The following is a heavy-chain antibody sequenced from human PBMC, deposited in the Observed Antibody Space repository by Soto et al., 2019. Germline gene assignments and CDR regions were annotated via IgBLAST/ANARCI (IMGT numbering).Heavy chain of an antibody. CDR1: GFTFSIYA. J-gene: IGHJ6*02. D-gene: IGHD2-21*01. CDR3: AKGLGWSLAAKEYYYGMDV. CDR2: LSGSGGDT. V-gene: IGHV3-23*01. Sequence: GGSLRLSCAASGFTFSIYAMNWVRQAPGKGPEWVSALSGSGGDTHYADSVKGRFTISRDNSKNTLYLEMTSLRADDTAVYYCAKGLGWSLAAKEYYYGMDVWGQGTTVTVSS.